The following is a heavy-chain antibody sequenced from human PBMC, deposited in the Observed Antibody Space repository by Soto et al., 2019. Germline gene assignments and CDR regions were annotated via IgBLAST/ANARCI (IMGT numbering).Heavy chain of an antibody. V-gene: IGHV1-69*13. J-gene: IGHJ6*02. CDR3: ARASPRITMVRGVIIPYYYYGLDV. D-gene: IGHD3-10*01. Sequence: GASVKVSCKASGGTFSSYAISWVRQAPGQGLEWMGGIIPIFGTANYAQKFQGRVTITADEYTSTAYMELSSLRSEDTAVYYCARASPRITMVRGVIIPYYYYGLDVWGQGTTVTVSS. CDR2: IIPIFGTA. CDR1: GGTFSSYA.